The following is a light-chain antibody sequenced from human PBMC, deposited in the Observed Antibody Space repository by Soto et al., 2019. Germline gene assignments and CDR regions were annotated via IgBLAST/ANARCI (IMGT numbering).Light chain of an antibody. CDR3: QQYYSLWT. J-gene: IGKJ1*01. Sequence: DIVMTQSPDSLAVSVGERATINCKSSQSVLYSSNNKNYLAWYQQKPGQPPKLLIYWASTRESGVPDRFSGSGSGTDFTLTISSLQAEDVAVYYCQQYYSLWTFGQGTKVEIK. V-gene: IGKV4-1*01. CDR2: WAS. CDR1: QSVLYSSNNKNY.